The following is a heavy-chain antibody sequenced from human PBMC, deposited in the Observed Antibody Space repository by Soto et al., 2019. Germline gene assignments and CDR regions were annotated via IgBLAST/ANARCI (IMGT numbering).Heavy chain of an antibody. CDR2: IYYTGST. J-gene: IGHJ5*01. Sequence: SVTMSLTCTVSGGSLSSYCWIWLSQPPGKGLEWIGYIYYTGSTTYNPSIKSRVTISLDSSKNQFSLNLTSVSAADTAVYYCARLGGYYQSLDSWGQGTLVTVSS. V-gene: IGHV4-59*08. D-gene: IGHD3-22*01. CDR3: ARLGGYYQSLDS. CDR1: GGSLSSYC.